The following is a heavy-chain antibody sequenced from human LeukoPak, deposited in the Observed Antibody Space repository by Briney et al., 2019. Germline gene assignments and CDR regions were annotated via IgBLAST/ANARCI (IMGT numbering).Heavy chain of an antibody. CDR1: GFTFSNAW. CDR2: IKSKTDGGTT. D-gene: IGHD5-18*01. J-gene: IGHJ4*02. V-gene: IGHV3-15*01. CDR3: TTGPDTAMDTFDY. Sequence: PGGSLRLSCAASGFTFSNAWMSWVRQAPGKGLEWGGRIKSKTDGGTTDYAAPVKGRFTISRDDSKNTLYLQMNSLKTEDTAVYYCTTGPDTAMDTFDYWGQGTLVTVSS.